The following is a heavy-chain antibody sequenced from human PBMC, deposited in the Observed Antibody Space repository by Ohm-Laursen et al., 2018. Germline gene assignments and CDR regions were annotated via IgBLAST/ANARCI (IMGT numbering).Heavy chain of an antibody. CDR1: GGSISSYY. CDR2: IYTSGST. D-gene: IGHD1-26*01. CDR3: ARGRGTYSLGAFGI. J-gene: IGHJ3*02. V-gene: IGHV4-4*07. Sequence: GTLSLTCSVSGGSISSYYWSWIRQPAGKGLEWIGRIYTSGSTNYNSSLKSRVTMSVDTSKNQFSLKLSSVTAADTAVYYCARGRGTYSLGAFGIWGQGTMVTVSS.